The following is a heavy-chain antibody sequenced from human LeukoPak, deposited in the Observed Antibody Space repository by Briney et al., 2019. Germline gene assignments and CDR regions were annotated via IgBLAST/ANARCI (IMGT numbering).Heavy chain of an antibody. J-gene: IGHJ6*03. Sequence: HPGGSLRLSCAASGFTFSSYSMNWVRQAPGKGLEWVSYISSSSSTIYYADSVKSRFTISRDNAKNSLYLQMNSLRAEDTAVYYCARAGEVLRSLEWPPGLYYYYYMDVWGKGTTVTVSS. V-gene: IGHV3-48*04. CDR2: ISSSSSTI. CDR3: ARAGEVLRSLEWPPGLYYYYYMDV. CDR1: GFTFSSYS. D-gene: IGHD3-3*01.